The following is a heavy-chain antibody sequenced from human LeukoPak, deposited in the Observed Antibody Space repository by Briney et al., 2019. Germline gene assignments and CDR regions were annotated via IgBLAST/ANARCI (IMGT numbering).Heavy chain of an antibody. Sequence: PSETLSLTCTVSGGSISSYYWSWIRQPPGKGLEWIGYIYFNGNTNYNPSFKSRVTISLDTSRNQFSLKLSSMTAADTAVYYCAREVDTVMAYFDYWGQGTLVTASS. D-gene: IGHD5-18*01. CDR1: GGSISSYY. CDR3: AREVDTVMAYFDY. J-gene: IGHJ4*02. CDR2: IYFNGNT. V-gene: IGHV4-59*01.